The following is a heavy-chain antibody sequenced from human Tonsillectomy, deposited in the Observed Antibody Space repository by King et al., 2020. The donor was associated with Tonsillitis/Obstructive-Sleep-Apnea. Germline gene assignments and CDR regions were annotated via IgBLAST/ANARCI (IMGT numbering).Heavy chain of an antibody. CDR3: SRGRYNWNAGGYYYYYYGMDV. CDR2: IYYSGST. CDR1: GGSISSSSYY. D-gene: IGHD1-1*01. Sequence: QLQESGPGLVKPSETLSLTCTVSGGSISSSSYYWGWIRQPPGKGLEWIGSIYYSGSTYYNPSLKSRVTISVDTSKNQFSLKLSSVTAADTAVYYCSRGRYNWNAGGYYYYYYGMDVWGQGTTVTVSS. V-gene: IGHV4-39*01. J-gene: IGHJ6*02.